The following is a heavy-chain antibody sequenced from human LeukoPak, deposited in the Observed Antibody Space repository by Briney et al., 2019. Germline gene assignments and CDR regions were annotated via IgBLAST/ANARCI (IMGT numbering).Heavy chain of an antibody. D-gene: IGHD2-15*01. J-gene: IGHJ5*02. CDR1: GYTFTGYY. Sequence: GASVKVSCKASGYTFTGYYMHWVRQAPGQGLEWMGWINPNSGGTNYAQKFQGSVTMTRDTSISTAYMELSRLRSDDTAVYYCAREVAATPRNNWFDPWGQGTLVTVSS. V-gene: IGHV1-2*02. CDR2: INPNSGGT. CDR3: AREVAATPRNNWFDP.